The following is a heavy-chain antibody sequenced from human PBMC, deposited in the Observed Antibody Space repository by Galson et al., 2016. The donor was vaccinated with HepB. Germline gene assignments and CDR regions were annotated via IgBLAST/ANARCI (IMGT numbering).Heavy chain of an antibody. CDR1: GLTFSDAW. CDR3: TSDPQLSL. V-gene: IGHV3-15*01. D-gene: IGHD4-11*01. CDR2: IRSKSDGGTT. J-gene: IGHJ4*02. Sequence: SLRLSCAVSGLTFSDAWLNWVRQAPGKGLEWVGRIRSKSDGGTTEYAAPVKGRFTISRDDSKDTLYLQMNSLKIEDTALYYCTSDPQLSLWGQGTLVTVSS.